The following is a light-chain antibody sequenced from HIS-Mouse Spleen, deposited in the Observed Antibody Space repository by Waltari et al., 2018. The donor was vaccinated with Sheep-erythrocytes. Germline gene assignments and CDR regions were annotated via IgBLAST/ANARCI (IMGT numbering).Light chain of an antibody. CDR1: QSVSSY. CDR2: DAS. Sequence: EILLTQPQATLSLFPGERATLSCRASQSVSSYLAWYQQKPGQAPMLLIYDASNRATGIPARFSGSGSGTDFTLTISSLEPEDFAVYYCQQRSNWYTFGQGTKLEIK. J-gene: IGKJ2*01. CDR3: QQRSNWYT. V-gene: IGKV3-11*01.